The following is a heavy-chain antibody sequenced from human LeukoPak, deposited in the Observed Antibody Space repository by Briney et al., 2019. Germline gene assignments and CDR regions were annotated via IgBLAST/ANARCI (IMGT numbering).Heavy chain of an antibody. CDR1: RSTVSTSY. V-gene: IGHV3-66*01. CDR3: VRASQWLAFDN. D-gene: IGHD6-19*01. J-gene: IGHJ4*02. CDR2: IYDGGHT. Sequence: GGSLRLSCAVSRSTVSTSYMNWVRQAPGKGLEWVSVIYDGGHTNYADSVRGRFTISRDNSKNTVCLQMNSLRADDTAVYFCVRASQWLAFDNWGQGTLVTVSS.